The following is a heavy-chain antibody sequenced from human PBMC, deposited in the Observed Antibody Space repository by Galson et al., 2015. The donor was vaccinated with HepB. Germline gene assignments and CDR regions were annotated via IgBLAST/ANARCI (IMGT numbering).Heavy chain of an antibody. CDR1: GGTLSSYA. D-gene: IGHD4-23*01. CDR2: IIPILGIA. Sequence: SVKVSCKASGGTLSSYAISWVRQAPGQGLEWMGRIIPILGIANYAQKFQGRVTITADKSTSTAYMELSSLRSEDTAVYYCAREDYGGNSGADYWGQGTLVTVSS. CDR3: AREDYGGNSGADY. V-gene: IGHV1-69*04. J-gene: IGHJ4*02.